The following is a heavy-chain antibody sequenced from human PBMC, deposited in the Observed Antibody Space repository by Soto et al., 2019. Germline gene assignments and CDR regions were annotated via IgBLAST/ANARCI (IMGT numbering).Heavy chain of an antibody. CDR1: GYTFTGYY. CDR3: ARSVSTIGSGPDS. Sequence: ASVKVSCKASGYTFTGYYIPWVRQAPVQGLEWMGWINPNSGGTNYAQKFQGRVRMTREKSISTAYMELSRLRSDDTAVYFCARSVSTIGSGPDSWGQGNLVPVSS. V-gene: IGHV1-2*02. J-gene: IGHJ4*02. CDR2: INPNSGGT. D-gene: IGHD6-6*01.